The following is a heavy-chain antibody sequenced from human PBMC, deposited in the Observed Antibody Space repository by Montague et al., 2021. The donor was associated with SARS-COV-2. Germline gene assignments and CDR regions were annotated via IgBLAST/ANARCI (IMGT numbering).Heavy chain of an antibody. D-gene: IGHD3-9*01. CDR1: GFSLSTSGMC. V-gene: IGHV2-70*01. Sequence: PALVKPTQTLTLTCTFSGFSLSTSGMCVSWIRQPPGKALEWLALIDWDDDKYYSTSLKTRLTISKDTSKNQVVLTMTNMDPVDTATYYCARIPSLRYCDWSMISGQLPGDYYYYGMDVWGQGTTVTVSS. CDR2: IDWDDDK. J-gene: IGHJ6*02. CDR3: ARIPSLRYCDWSMISGQLPGDYYYYGMDV.